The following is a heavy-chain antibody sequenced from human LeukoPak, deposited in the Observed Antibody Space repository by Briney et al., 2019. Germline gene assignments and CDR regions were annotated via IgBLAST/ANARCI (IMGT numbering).Heavy chain of an antibody. CDR2: IRSKANSYAT. J-gene: IGHJ4*02. CDR1: GFTFSGSA. V-gene: IGHV3-73*01. Sequence: GGSLRLXCAASGFTFSGSAMHWVRQASGKGLEWVGRIRSKANSYATAYAASVKGRFTISRDDSKNTAYLQMNSLKTEDTAVYYCTSLSLVGATHYFDYWGQGTLVTVSS. CDR3: TSLSLVGATHYFDY. D-gene: IGHD1-26*01.